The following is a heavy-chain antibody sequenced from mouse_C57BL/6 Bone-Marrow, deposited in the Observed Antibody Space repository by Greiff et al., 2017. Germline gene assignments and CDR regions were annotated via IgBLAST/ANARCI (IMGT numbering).Heavy chain of an antibody. CDR2: IDPSDSYT. J-gene: IGHJ4*01. CDR1: GYTFTSYW. D-gene: IGHD1-1*01. V-gene: IGHV1-69*01. CDR3: ARVNYYYGSSYVPQYYAMDY. Sequence: QVQLQQPGAELVMPGASVKLSCKASGYTFTSYWMHWVKQRPGQGLEWIGEIDPSDSYTNYNQKFKGKSTLTVDKSSSTAYMQLSSLTSEDSAVYYCARVNYYYGSSYVPQYYAMDYWGQGTSVTVSS.